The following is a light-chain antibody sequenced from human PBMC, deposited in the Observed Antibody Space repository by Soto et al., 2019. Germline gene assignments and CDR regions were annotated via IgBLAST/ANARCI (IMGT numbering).Light chain of an antibody. CDR2: DVI. J-gene: IGLJ3*02. Sequence: QSALTQPPSVSGSPGQSVTISCTVTSSDVGDYEHVSWYQLAPGTAPKLLISDVINRPSGVPDRFSGSKSGNTPSLTISGLQAEDDGDYYCGLFTSSATWVFGGGTKVTVL. CDR1: SSDVGDYEH. CDR3: GLFTSSATWV. V-gene: IGLV2-18*01.